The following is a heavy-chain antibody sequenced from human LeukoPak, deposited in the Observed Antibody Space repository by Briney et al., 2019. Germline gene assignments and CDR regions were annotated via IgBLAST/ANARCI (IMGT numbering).Heavy chain of an antibody. D-gene: IGHD4-23*01. CDR2: ISGSGGST. CDR3: APHYGGNQGGFDY. V-gene: IGHV3-23*01. J-gene: IGHJ4*02. CDR1: GFTFSSYA. Sequence: GGSLRLSCAASGFTFSSYAMSWVRQAPGKGLEWVSAISGSGGSTYYADSVKGRFTISRDNSKNTLYLQMNSLRAEDTAVYYCAPHYGGNQGGFDYWGQGTLVTVSS.